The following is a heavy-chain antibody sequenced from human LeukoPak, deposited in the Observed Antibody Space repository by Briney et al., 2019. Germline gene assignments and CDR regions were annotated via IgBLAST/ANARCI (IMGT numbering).Heavy chain of an antibody. Sequence: GGSLRLSCAASGFTVSSNCMSWVRQAPGKGLEWVSVIYSGGSTYYADSVKGRFTISRDNSKNTLYLQMNSLRAEDTAVYYCAREPYVWGSYHHQYYFDYWGQGTLVTVSS. V-gene: IGHV3-66*01. D-gene: IGHD3-16*01. CDR1: GFTVSSNC. CDR3: AREPYVWGSYHHQYYFDY. CDR2: IYSGGST. J-gene: IGHJ4*02.